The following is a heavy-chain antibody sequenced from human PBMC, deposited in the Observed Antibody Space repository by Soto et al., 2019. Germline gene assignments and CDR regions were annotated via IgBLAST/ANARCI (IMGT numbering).Heavy chain of an antibody. J-gene: IGHJ3*02. CDR1: GYCFTSYG. CDR2: LSAYNGNT. CDR3: ARVSGYYDILTGPADAFDI. V-gene: IGHV1-18*01. Sequence: ASVKVSCKAGGYCFTSYGISWVRQAPGQGLEWMGWLSAYNGNTNYAQKLQGRVTMTTDTSTSTAYMELRSLRSDDTAVYYCARVSGYYDILTGPADAFDIWGQGTMVTVS. D-gene: IGHD3-9*01.